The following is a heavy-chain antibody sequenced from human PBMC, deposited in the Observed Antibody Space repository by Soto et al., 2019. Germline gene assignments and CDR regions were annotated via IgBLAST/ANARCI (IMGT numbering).Heavy chain of an antibody. V-gene: IGHV1-18*01. CDR2: ISAYNGNT. Sequence: GASVNVSYKASGYTFTSYGISRVRKAAGQGLKWMGWISAYNGNTNYAQKLQGRVTMTTDTSTSTAYMELRSLRSDDTAVYYCARDLGDCGGDCYSPIYYYGMDVWGQGTTVTVSS. CDR1: GYTFTSYG. D-gene: IGHD2-21*02. CDR3: ARDLGDCGGDCYSPIYYYGMDV. J-gene: IGHJ6*02.